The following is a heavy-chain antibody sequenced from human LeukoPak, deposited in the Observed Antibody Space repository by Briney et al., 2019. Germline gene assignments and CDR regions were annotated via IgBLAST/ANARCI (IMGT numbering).Heavy chain of an antibody. CDR1: GGTFSSYA. CDR2: IIPILGIA. Sequence: SLRVSCKASGGTFSSYAISWVRQTPGQGLEWMGRIIPILGIANYAQKFQGRVTITADKSTSTAYMELSSLRSEDTAVYYCARGIPQFDYWGQGTLVTVSS. CDR3: ARGIPQFDY. D-gene: IGHD2-2*02. J-gene: IGHJ4*02. V-gene: IGHV1-69*04.